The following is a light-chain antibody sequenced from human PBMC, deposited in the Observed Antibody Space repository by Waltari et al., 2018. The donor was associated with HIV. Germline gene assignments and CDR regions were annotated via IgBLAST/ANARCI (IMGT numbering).Light chain of an antibody. V-gene: IGKV3-11*01. J-gene: IGKJ5*01. CDR1: QSVRSY. Sequence: DIMLTQSPAPLSLSPGESVTLSCRASQSVRSYLAWYQHKPGQAPRLLISDASNRATGIPARFSASGSETDFTLTISSLEPEDFALYFCQQHFRWPSVTFGQGTRLEIK. CDR2: DAS. CDR3: QQHFRWPSVT.